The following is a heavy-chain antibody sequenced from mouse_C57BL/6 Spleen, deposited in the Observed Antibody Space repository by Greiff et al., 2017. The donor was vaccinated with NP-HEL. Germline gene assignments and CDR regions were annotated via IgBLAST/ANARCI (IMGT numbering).Heavy chain of an antibody. V-gene: IGHV5-15*01. D-gene: IGHD4-1*01. CDR1: GFTFSDYG. CDR2: ISNLAYSI. J-gene: IGHJ1*03. Sequence: EVKLVESGGGLVQPGGSLKLSCAASGFTFSDYGMAWVRQAPRKGPEWVAFISNLAYSIYYADTVTGRFTISRENAKNTLYLEMSSLRSEDTAMYYCARRCNWDSHWYFDVWGTGTTVTVSS. CDR3: ARRCNWDSHWYFDV.